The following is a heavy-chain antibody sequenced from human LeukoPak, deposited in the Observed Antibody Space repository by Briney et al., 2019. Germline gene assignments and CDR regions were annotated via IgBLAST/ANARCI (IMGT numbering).Heavy chain of an antibody. Sequence: PGGSLRLSCAASGFTFDDYGMSWVRQAPGKGLEWVSGINWNGGSTGYADSVKGRFTISRDNAKNSLYLQMNSLRAEDTALYYCARDMGGYCTSGVCYRVDAFDIWGQGTMVTVSS. V-gene: IGHV3-20*04. D-gene: IGHD2-8*01. J-gene: IGHJ3*02. CDR2: INWNGGST. CDR1: GFTFDDYG. CDR3: ARDMGGYCTSGVCYRVDAFDI.